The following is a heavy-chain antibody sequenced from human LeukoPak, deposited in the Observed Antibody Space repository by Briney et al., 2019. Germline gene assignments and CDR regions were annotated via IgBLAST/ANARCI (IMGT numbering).Heavy chain of an antibody. CDR3: AVAAAGTYYYGMDV. V-gene: IGHV4-4*02. J-gene: IGHJ6*02. D-gene: IGHD6-13*01. CDR1: GCSISSSNW. Sequence: PSETLSLTCAVSGCSISSSNWWSWVRQPPGKGLEWIGEIYHSGSTNYNPSLKSRVTISVDKSKNQFSLKLSSVTAADTAVYYCAVAAAGTYYYGMDVWGQGTTVTVSS. CDR2: IYHSGST.